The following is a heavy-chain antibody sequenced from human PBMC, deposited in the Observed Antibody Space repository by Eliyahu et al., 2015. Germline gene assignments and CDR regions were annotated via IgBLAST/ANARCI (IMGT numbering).Heavy chain of an antibody. V-gene: IGHV3-53*01. CDR2: IYSGGDT. D-gene: IGHD6-25*01. CDR1: GFTVSGNY. J-gene: IGHJ4*02. Sequence: EVQLVESGGGLIQPGGXLXLSCXAAGFTVSGNYMNWVRQGPGKGLEWVSVIYSGGDTYYADSVKGRFTMSRDNSKNTLYLQMNSLRAEDTAVYYCARGGYGGFDYWGQGTLVTVSS. CDR3: ARGGYGGFDY.